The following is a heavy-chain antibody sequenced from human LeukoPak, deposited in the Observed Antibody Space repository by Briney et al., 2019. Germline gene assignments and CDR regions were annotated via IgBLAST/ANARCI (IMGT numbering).Heavy chain of an antibody. CDR3: ARAITMIVVVPHDAFDI. V-gene: IGHV1-46*01. J-gene: IGHJ3*02. CDR2: INPSGGST. D-gene: IGHD3-22*01. CDR1: GYTFTGFY. Sequence: ASVKVSCKASGYTFTGFYIHWVRQAPGQGLEWMGIINPSGGSTSYAQKFQGRVTMTRDTSTSTVYMELSSLRSEDTAVYYCARAITMIVVVPHDAFDIWGQGTMVTVSS.